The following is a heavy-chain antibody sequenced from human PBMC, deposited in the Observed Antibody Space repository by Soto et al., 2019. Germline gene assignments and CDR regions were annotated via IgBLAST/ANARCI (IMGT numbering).Heavy chain of an antibody. CDR2: FIPIFVSA. Sequence: GASVKVSCKASGGTVSSYAITWVRQAPGKGLEWMGVFIPIFVSAHYAPKFQGRITITADESTSTAYMELSGLTSEDTAIYYCARDVSSDTTGFRGYDLWGQGTQVTSPQ. CDR1: GGTVSSYA. CDR3: ARDVSSDTTGFRGYDL. V-gene: IGHV1-69*13. J-gene: IGHJ4*02. D-gene: IGHD3-10*01.